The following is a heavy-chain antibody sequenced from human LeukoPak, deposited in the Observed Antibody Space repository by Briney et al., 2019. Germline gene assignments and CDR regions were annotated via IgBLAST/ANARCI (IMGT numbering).Heavy chain of an antibody. D-gene: IGHD5-18*01. V-gene: IGHV3-53*01. Sequence: GGSLRLSCPASGFTVSSNYISWVRQAPGKGLEWVSVIYSGGSTYYADSVKGRFTISRDNSKNTLYLQMNSLRAEDTAVYYCARLTRGYSYGYKGYFDYWGQGTLVTVSS. CDR3: ARLTRGYSYGYKGYFDY. J-gene: IGHJ4*02. CDR1: GFTVSSNY. CDR2: IYSGGST.